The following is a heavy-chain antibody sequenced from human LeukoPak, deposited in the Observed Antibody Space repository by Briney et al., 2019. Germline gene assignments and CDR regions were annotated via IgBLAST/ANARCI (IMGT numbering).Heavy chain of an antibody. Sequence: PGRSLRLSCAASGFTLSSYAMHWVRQAPGKGLEWVAVISYDGSNKYYADSVKGRFTISRDNSKNTLYLQMNSLRAEDTAVYYCARDPGIVGATDWFDPWGQGTLVTVSS. D-gene: IGHD1-26*01. CDR3: ARDPGIVGATDWFDP. V-gene: IGHV3-30-3*01. CDR1: GFTLSSYA. J-gene: IGHJ5*02. CDR2: ISYDGSNK.